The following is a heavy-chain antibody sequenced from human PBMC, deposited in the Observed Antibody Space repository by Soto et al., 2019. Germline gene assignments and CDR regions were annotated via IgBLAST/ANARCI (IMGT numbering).Heavy chain of an antibody. J-gene: IGHJ6*02. CDR1: GFTFSSYG. Sequence: GGSLRLSCAASGFTFSSYGRHWVRQAPGKGLEWVAVIWYDGSNKYYADSVKGRFTISRDNSKNTLYLQMNSLRAEDTAVYYCARDFLDCSSTSCYKDMDVWGQGTTVTVSS. CDR2: IWYDGSNK. CDR3: ARDFLDCSSTSCYKDMDV. D-gene: IGHD2-2*02. V-gene: IGHV3-33*01.